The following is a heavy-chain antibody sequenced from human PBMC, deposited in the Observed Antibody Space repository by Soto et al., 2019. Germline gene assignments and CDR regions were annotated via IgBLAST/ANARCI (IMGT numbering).Heavy chain of an antibody. CDR3: TTASLLWFGELLGNNCY. J-gene: IGHJ4*02. CDR2: IKSKTDGGTT. V-gene: IGHV3-15*01. Sequence: EVQLVESGGGLVKPGGSLRLSCAASGFTFSNAWMSWVRQAPGKGLEWVGRIKSKTDGGTTDYAAPVKGRFTISRDDSKNTLYLQMNSLKTEDTPVYYCTTASLLWFGELLGNNCYWGQGTLVTVSS. D-gene: IGHD3-10*01. CDR1: GFTFSNAW.